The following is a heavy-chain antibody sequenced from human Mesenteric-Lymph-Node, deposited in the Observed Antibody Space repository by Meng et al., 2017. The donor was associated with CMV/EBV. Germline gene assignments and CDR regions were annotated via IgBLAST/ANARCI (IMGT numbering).Heavy chain of an antibody. D-gene: IGHD4/OR15-4a*01. J-gene: IGHJ5*02. CDR1: GYTFTSYD. V-gene: IGHV1-2*02. CDR3: ARDPPNYNWFDP. Sequence: ASVKVSCKASGYTFTSYDINWVRQATGQGLEWMGWINPNSGGTNYAQKFQGRVTMTRDTSISTAYMELSRLRSDDTAVYYCARDPPNYNWFDPWGQGTLVTVSS. CDR2: INPNSGGT.